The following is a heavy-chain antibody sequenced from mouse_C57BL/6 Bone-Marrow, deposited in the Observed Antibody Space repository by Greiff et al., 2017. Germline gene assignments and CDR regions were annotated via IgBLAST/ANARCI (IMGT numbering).Heavy chain of an antibody. Sequence: EVKLMESGGDLVKPGGSLKLSCAASGFTFSSSGMSWVRQTPDKRLEWVATISSGGSYTYYPDSVKGRFTISRDNAKNTLYLHMSSLKSEDTAMYYCARLILRWYFDVWGAGTTVTVSS. V-gene: IGHV5-6*01. CDR1: GFTFSSSG. CDR2: ISSGGSYT. J-gene: IGHJ1*02. CDR3: ARLILRWYFDV.